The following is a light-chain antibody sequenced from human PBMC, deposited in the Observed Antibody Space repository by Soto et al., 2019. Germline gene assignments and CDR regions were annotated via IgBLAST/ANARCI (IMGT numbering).Light chain of an antibody. Sequence: DIQMTQSPSSLSASVGDRVTITCRASQDISNYLAWYQQKPGKVPKLLIYAASTLQSGVPSRFSGSGSGTDFTLTISSLQPEDVATYYCQKYNSALCLTFGGGTKVDIK. CDR2: AAS. CDR3: QKYNSALCLT. CDR1: QDISNY. J-gene: IGKJ4*01. V-gene: IGKV1-27*01.